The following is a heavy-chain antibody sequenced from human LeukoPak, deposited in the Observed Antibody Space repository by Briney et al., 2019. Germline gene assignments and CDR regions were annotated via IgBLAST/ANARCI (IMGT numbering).Heavy chain of an antibody. J-gene: IGHJ4*02. D-gene: IGHD6-13*01. CDR1: GFTFDDYG. CDR3: ARDHKSSAAGTFDY. Sequence: GGSLRLSCAASGFTFDDYGMSWVRQAPGKGLEWVSGINWNGGSTGYADSVKGRFTISRDNSKNTLYLQMNSLRAEDTAVYYCARDHKSSAAGTFDYWGQGTLVTVSS. V-gene: IGHV3-20*04. CDR2: INWNGGST.